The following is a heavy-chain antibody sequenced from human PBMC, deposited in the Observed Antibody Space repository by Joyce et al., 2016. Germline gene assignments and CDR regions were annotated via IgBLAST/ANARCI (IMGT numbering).Heavy chain of an antibody. Sequence: EVQLVQSGAEAKQPGESLRISCQASGYRFISYWIAWVRQMPGKGLEWMGKMDPGDSHTTNNPSFKGRVGISADGTINTAYLQWSSLEAADTAMYYCARQGEAEDIVYWGQGSLVIVSS. J-gene: IGHJ4*02. CDR2: MDPGDSHT. V-gene: IGHV5-10-1*03. CDR3: ARQGEAEDIVY. D-gene: IGHD6-25*01. CDR1: GYRFISYW.